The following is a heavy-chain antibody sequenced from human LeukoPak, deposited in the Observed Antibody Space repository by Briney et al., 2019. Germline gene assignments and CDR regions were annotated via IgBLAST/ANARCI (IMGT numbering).Heavy chain of an antibody. D-gene: IGHD2-15*01. CDR1: GFRFSDYW. Sequence: GGSLRLSCEASGFRFSDYWMTWVRQAPGKGLEWVANIKEDGREKYYVDSVKGRFTLSKDNAKNSAYLQMNSLGAEDTAVYYCARGWGEKGYCRGGTCNNPQFDYWGQGILVTVSS. J-gene: IGHJ4*02. V-gene: IGHV3-7*01. CDR2: IKEDGREK. CDR3: ARGWGEKGYCRGGTCNNPQFDY.